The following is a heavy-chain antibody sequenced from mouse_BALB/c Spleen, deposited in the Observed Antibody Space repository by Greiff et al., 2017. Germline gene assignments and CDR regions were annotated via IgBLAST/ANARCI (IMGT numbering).Heavy chain of an antibody. J-gene: IGHJ4*01. Sequence: EVMLVESGGGLVKPGGSLKLSCAASGFTFSDYYMYWVRQTPEKRLEWVATISDGGSYTYYPDSVKGRFTISRDNAKNNLYLQMSSLKSEDTAMYYCARDKTARATDAMDYWGQGTSVTVSS. CDR1: GFTFSDYY. CDR2: ISDGGSYT. V-gene: IGHV5-4*02. D-gene: IGHD3-2*01. CDR3: ARDKTARATDAMDY.